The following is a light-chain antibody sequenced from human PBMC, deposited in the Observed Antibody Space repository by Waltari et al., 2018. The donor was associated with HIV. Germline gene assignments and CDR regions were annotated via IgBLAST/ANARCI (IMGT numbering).Light chain of an antibody. V-gene: IGLV1-51*02. CDR1: GSNIENNY. J-gene: IGLJ3*02. CDR2: ENN. CDR3: GTWDSSQSAWV. Sequence: QSMLTQPPSVSAAPGQRVTISCSGSGSNIENNYISWYQQLPGTAPKLLISENNKRPSGIPDRFAGCKSGSSATLGITGLQTGDEANYYCGTWDSSQSAWVFGGGTRLTVL.